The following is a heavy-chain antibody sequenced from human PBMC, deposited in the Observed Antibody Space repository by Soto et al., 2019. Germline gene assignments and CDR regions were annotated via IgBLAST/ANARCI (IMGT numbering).Heavy chain of an antibody. D-gene: IGHD1-26*01. CDR2: INPTSGST. CDR3: ARDRGVGTTVYYFDY. CDR1: GYTFTSYY. V-gene: IGHV1-46*01. Sequence: ASVKVSCKTSGYTFTSYYIHWVRQAPGQGLEWMGIINPTSGSTTYAQKFQGRVTMTRDTSTSTVYMDLSSLRSEDTAVYYCARDRGVGTTVYYFDYWGQ. J-gene: IGHJ4*02.